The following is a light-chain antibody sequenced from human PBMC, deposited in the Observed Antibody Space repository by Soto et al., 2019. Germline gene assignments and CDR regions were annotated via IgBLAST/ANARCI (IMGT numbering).Light chain of an antibody. CDR2: AAS. Sequence: DIQMTQSPSSLSASVGDRVTITCRASQGISNYLAWYQQKPGKVPKLLIYAASTLQSGVPSRFSGSGSGTDFTLTISSPQPEDVATYYCQKYNSAPPAYTFGQGTKLEIK. J-gene: IGKJ2*01. CDR3: QKYNSAPPAYT. CDR1: QGISNY. V-gene: IGKV1-27*01.